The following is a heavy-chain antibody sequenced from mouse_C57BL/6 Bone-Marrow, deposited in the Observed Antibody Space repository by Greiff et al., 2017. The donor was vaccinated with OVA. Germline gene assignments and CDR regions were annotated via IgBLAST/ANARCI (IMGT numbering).Heavy chain of an antibody. V-gene: IGHV1-47*01. J-gene: IGHJ2*01. Sequence: VQLVESGAELVKPGASVKMSCKASGYTFTTYPIEWMKQNHGKSLEWIGNFHPYNDDTKYNEKFKGKATLTVEKSSSTVYLELSRLTSDDSAVYYCARRHYDYDAYFDYWGQGTTLTVSS. CDR2: FHPYNDDT. D-gene: IGHD2-4*01. CDR3: ARRHYDYDAYFDY. CDR1: GYTFTTYP.